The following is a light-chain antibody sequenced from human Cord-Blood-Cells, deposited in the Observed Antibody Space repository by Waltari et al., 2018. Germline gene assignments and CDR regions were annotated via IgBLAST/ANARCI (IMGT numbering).Light chain of an antibody. J-gene: IGKJ4*01. CDR2: DAS. Sequence: IQMTQSPSSLSPSVGDRVTITGQASQDISNYLNWYQQKPGKAPKLLIYDASNLETGVPSRFSGSGSGTDFTFTISSLQPEDIATYYCQQYDNLPLTFGGGTKVEIK. V-gene: IGKV1-33*01. CDR1: QDISNY. CDR3: QQYDNLPLT.